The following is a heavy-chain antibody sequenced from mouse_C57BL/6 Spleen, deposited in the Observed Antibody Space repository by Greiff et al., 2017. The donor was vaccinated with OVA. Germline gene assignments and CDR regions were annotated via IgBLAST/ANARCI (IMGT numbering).Heavy chain of an antibody. V-gene: IGHV1-22*01. CDR2: INPNNGGT. Sequence: EVQRVESGPELVKPGASVKMSCKASGYTFTDYNMHWVKQSHGKSLEWIGYINPNNGGTSYNQKFKGKATLTVNKSSSTAYMELRSLTSEDSAVYYCARRDYDGYYAMDYWGQGTSVTVSS. D-gene: IGHD2-4*01. CDR1: GYTFTDYN. CDR3: ARRDYDGYYAMDY. J-gene: IGHJ4*01.